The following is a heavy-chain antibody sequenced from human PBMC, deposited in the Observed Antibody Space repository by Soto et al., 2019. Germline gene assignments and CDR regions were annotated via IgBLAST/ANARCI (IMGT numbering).Heavy chain of an antibody. CDR1: GGSISSGGYS. CDR2: IYHSGST. CDR3: ARSGEGSGGSCPRNFDD. D-gene: IGHD2-15*01. J-gene: IGHJ4*02. Sequence: SETLSLTCAVSGGSISSGGYSWSWIRQPPGKGLEWIGYIYHSGSTYYNPSLKSRVTISVDRSKNQFSLKLSSVTAADTAVYYCARSGEGSGGSCPRNFDDWCQGTLVTVAS. V-gene: IGHV4-30-2*01.